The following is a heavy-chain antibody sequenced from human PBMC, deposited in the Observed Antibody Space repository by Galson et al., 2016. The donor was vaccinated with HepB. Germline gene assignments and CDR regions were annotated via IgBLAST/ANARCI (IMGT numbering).Heavy chain of an antibody. V-gene: IGHV4-39*01. CDR1: GGSISGSNYY. CDR2: MYYSGST. J-gene: IGHJ6*03. D-gene: IGHD6-19*01. Sequence: TLSLTCNVSGGSISGSNYYWGWIRQPPGRGLEWIGSMYYSGSTNYNPSLESRVTISVDTSKNHLSLSLSSVAAADTAVYYCATGIVVAGRMYYYYMDVWGKGTSVTVSS. CDR3: ATGIVVAGRMYYYYMDV.